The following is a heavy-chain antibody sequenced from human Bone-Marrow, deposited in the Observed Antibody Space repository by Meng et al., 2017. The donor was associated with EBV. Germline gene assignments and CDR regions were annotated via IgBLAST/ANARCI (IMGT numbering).Heavy chain of an antibody. J-gene: IGHJ4*02. CDR1: GFTFSSYS. Sequence: EVQLVESGGGLVKPGGCLRLSCAASGFTFSSYSMNWVRQAPGKGLEWVSSISSSSSYIYYADSVKGRFTISRDNAKNSLYLQMNSLRAEDTAVYYCARDPFGGKAYCGGDCQDYWGQGTLVTVSS. CDR2: ISSSSSYI. D-gene: IGHD2-21*02. CDR3: ARDPFGGKAYCGGDCQDY. V-gene: IGHV3-21*01.